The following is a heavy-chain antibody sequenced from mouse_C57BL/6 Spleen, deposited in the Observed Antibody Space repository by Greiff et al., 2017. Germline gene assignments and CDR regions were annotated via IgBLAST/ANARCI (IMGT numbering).Heavy chain of an antibody. V-gene: IGHV1-82*01. CDR3: ARTSGYCGVGRFAY. D-gene: IGHD2-3*01. CDR2: IYPGDGDT. J-gene: IGHJ3*01. Sequence: VQLQQSGPELVKPGASVKISCKASGYAFSSSWMNWVKQRPGKGLEWIGRIYPGDGDTNYNGKFKGKATLTADKSSSTAYMQLSSLTSEDSAVXFSARTSGYCGVGRFAYWGQGTLVTVSA. CDR1: GYAFSSSW.